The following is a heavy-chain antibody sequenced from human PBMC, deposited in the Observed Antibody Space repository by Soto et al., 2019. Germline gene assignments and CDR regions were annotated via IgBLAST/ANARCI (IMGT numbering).Heavy chain of an antibody. V-gene: IGHV4-30-4*01. CDR2: IYYSGST. J-gene: IGHJ4*02. Sequence: QVQLQESGPGLVKPSQTLSLTCTVSGGSISSVDYYWSWIRQPPGKGLEWIGYIYYSGSTYYNPSLKSRITISVDTSKNQFSLKLSSVTAADRAVYYCARAERGSIFDYWGQGTLVTVSS. D-gene: IGHD5-12*01. CDR1: GGSISSVDYY. CDR3: ARAERGSIFDY.